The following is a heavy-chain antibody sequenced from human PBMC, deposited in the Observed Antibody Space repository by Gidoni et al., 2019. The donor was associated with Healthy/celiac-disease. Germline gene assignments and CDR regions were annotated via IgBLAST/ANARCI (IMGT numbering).Heavy chain of an antibody. CDR3: ARHSLNYYGSGSYFYYFDY. V-gene: IGHV4-39*01. Sequence: QLQLQESGPGLVKPSETLSLTCTVSGGSISSSSYYWGWIRQPPGKGLEWIGSIYYSGSTYYNPSLKSRVTISVDTSKNQFSLKLSSVTAADTAVYYCARHSLNYYGSGSYFYYFDYWGQGTLVTVSS. CDR1: GGSISSSSYY. D-gene: IGHD3-10*01. CDR2: IYYSGST. J-gene: IGHJ4*02.